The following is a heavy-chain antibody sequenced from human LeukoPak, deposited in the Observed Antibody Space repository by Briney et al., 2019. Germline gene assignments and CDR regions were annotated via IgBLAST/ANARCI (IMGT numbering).Heavy chain of an antibody. CDR3: VAEERDFDC. CDR2: IHSGGSII. Sequence: PGGYLRLSCTASGHTFSTSWMHRVRQAPGKGQEWVAGIHSGGSIIYYADSVKGRFTISRDNAKNTLYLQMNSLRVEDTAVYYCVAEERDFDCWGQGVLVTVSS. CDR1: GHTFSTSW. V-gene: IGHV3-74*01. D-gene: IGHD1-26*01. J-gene: IGHJ4*02.